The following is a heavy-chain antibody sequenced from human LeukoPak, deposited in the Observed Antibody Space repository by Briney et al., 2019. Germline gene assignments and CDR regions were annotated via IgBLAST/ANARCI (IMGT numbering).Heavy chain of an antibody. V-gene: IGHV3-23*01. Sequence: GGSLRLSCAASGFTFSSYGMSWVRQAPGKGLEWVSAISGSGGSTYYADSAKGRFTISRDNSKNALYLQMNSLRAEDTAVYYCVKDLRYCSGGSCFDAFDIWGQGTMVTVSS. CDR2: ISGSGGST. D-gene: IGHD2-15*01. CDR1: GFTFSSYG. J-gene: IGHJ3*02. CDR3: VKDLRYCSGGSCFDAFDI.